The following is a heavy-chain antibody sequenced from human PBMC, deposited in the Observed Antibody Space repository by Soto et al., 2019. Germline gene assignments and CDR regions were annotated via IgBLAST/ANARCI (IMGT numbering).Heavy chain of an antibody. CDR2: IYWDDDE. D-gene: IGHD6-25*01. CDR1: GFTHTTSGVG. J-gene: IGHJ6*02. CDR3: AYASASHHHAMEV. Sequence: QITLKESGPTLVKSTQTLTLTCTFSGFTHTTSGVGVAWIRQPPGKALEWLALIYWDDDERYSPSLKTRLSITKGASRDQVVLTIANMDPVDTATYYCAYASASHHHAMEVWGPGTTVTVSS. V-gene: IGHV2-5*02.